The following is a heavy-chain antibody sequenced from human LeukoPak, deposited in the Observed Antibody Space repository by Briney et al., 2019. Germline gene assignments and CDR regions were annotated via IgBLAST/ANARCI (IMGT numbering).Heavy chain of an antibody. CDR1: GGTFSSYA. Sequence: ASVKVSCKASGGTFSSYAITWVRRAPGQGLEWMGRIIPILGIAKNAQKFQGRVTITADKSTSTAYMELSSLRSEDTAVYYCAREVTSNWFFDLWGRGTLVTVSS. CDR3: AREVTSNWFFDL. V-gene: IGHV1-69*04. D-gene: IGHD2-21*02. CDR2: IIPILGIA. J-gene: IGHJ2*01.